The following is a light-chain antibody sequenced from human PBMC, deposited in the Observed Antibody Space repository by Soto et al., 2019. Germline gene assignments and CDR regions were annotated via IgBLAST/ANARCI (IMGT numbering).Light chain of an antibody. CDR1: QDISNY. J-gene: IGKJ3*01. CDR3: QQRSNWL. V-gene: IGKV3D-11*01. CDR2: DTS. Sequence: PQSPSSLSASVEDRVTITCQASQDISNYLAWYQQKPGQAPRLLIYDTSKRAPGIPARFSGSGSGTDFTLTISSLEPEDFAVYYCQQRSNWLFGPGTKVDIK.